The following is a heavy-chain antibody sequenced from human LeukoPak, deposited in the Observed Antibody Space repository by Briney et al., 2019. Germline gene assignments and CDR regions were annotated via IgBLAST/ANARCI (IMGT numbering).Heavy chain of an antibody. J-gene: IGHJ4*02. V-gene: IGHV4-4*09. CDR1: GGSISSYY. CDR3: ARMSSGTYRY. D-gene: IGHD1-26*01. CDR2: IYISGNT. Sequence: SETLSLTCSVSGGSISSYYWSWLWQPPGKGLEWIGYIYISGNTNYSPSLRSRVTMSVDKSENQFNLRLTSVTAADTAVYYCARMSSGTYRYWGQGVLVTVSS.